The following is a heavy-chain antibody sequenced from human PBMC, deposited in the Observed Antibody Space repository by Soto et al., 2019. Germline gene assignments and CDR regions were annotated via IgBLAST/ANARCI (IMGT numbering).Heavy chain of an antibody. Sequence: SETLSLTCAVYGGSFSGYYWSWIRQPPGKGLEWIGEINHSGSTNYNPSLKSRVTISVDTSKNQFSLKLSSVTAADTAVYYCARVQRYCSSTSCYLWYFDYWGQGTLVTVPS. CDR2: INHSGST. V-gene: IGHV4-34*01. J-gene: IGHJ4*02. CDR1: GGSFSGYY. CDR3: ARVQRYCSSTSCYLWYFDY. D-gene: IGHD2-2*01.